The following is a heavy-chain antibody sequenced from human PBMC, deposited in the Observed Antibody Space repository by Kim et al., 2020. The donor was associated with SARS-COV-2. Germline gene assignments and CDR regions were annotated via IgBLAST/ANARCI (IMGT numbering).Heavy chain of an antibody. J-gene: IGHJ4*02. V-gene: IGHV4-59*09. D-gene: IGHD3-16*01. Sequence: NYHPSLKSRVTISVDTSKNQFSLKLSSVTAADTAVYYCARGASWGERYDYWGQGTLVTVSS. CDR3: ARGASWGERYDY.